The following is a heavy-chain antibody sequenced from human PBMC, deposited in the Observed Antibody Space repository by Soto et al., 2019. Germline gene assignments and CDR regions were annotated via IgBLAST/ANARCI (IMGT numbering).Heavy chain of an antibody. Sequence: SVKVSCKASGGTFSSYAISWVRQAPGQGLEWMGGIIPIFGTANYAQKFQGRVTITADESTSTAYMELSSLRSEDTAVYYCATGSTGSEVLYYYDSSGYDNYYFDYWGQGTLVTVSS. CDR2: IIPIFGTA. D-gene: IGHD3-22*01. CDR1: GGTFSSYA. CDR3: ATGSTGSEVLYYYDSSGYDNYYFDY. V-gene: IGHV1-69*13. J-gene: IGHJ4*02.